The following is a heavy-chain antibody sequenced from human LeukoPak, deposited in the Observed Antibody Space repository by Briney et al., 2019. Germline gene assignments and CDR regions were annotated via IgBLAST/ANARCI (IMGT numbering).Heavy chain of an antibody. CDR1: GGSISSYY. J-gene: IGHJ4*02. V-gene: IGHV4-4*07. CDR3: ARMVSPPRSFWSGSPVLYYFDY. CDR2: IYTSGST. D-gene: IGHD3-3*01. Sequence: PSETLSLTCTVSGGSISSYYWSWIRQPAGKGLERIGRIYTSGSTNYNPSLKSRVTMSIDTSKNQFSLKLSSVTAADTAVYYCARMVSPPRSFWSGSPVLYYFDYWGQGTLVTVSS.